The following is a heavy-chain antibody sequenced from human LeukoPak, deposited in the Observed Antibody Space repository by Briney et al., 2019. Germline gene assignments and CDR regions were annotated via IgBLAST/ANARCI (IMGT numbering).Heavy chain of an antibody. CDR3: ARAGGNIVATRDAFDI. V-gene: IGHV1-69*04. D-gene: IGHD5-12*01. J-gene: IGHJ3*02. Sequence: PVKVSCKASGGTFSSYAISWVRQAPGQGLEWMGRIIPILGIANYAQKFQGSVTITADKSTSTAYMELSSLRSEDTAVYYCARAGGNIVATRDAFDIWGQGTMVTVSS. CDR1: GGTFSSYA. CDR2: IIPILGIA.